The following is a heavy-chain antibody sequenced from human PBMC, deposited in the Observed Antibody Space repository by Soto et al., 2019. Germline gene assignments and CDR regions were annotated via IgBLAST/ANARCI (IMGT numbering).Heavy chain of an antibody. V-gene: IGHV1-18*01. CDR1: GYTFTTYG. CDR2: ISTYKGNT. Sequence: QVQLVQSGVELKEPGASVKVSCKASGYTFTTYGITWVRQAPGQGLEWVGWISTYKGNTNYEQRLQGRVTLTTDTSTSTAYMELRSLSSDETAVYYCARGDYGDYWGQGTLVTVSS. J-gene: IGHJ4*02. CDR3: ARGDYGDY. D-gene: IGHD4-17*01.